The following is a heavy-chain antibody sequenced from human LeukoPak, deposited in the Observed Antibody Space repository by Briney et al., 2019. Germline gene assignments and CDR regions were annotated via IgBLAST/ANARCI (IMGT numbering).Heavy chain of an antibody. V-gene: IGHV3-15*01. CDR2: IKRKSDGGTP. Sequence: GRSLRLSCAASGFAFKNAWMSWVRQASAKGLEWVGRIKRKSDGGTPDYAAPVEGRFTISRDDSKNTLYLQMSSLETEDTAVYYCATDQGFIYYFDYWGQGTLVTVSS. CDR3: ATDQGFIYYFDY. D-gene: IGHD3-10*01. CDR1: GFAFKNAW. J-gene: IGHJ4*02.